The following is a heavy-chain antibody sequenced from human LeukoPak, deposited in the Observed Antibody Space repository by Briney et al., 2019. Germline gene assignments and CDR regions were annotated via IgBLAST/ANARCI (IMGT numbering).Heavy chain of an antibody. CDR3: ARGRSGYSSSPAGY. CDR2: ISSSGSTI. V-gene: IGHV3-11*04. Sequence: PGGSLRLSCAASGFTLSHYYMNWIRPAPGKGLGGVSYISSSGSTIYYADSVKGRFTISRDNAKNALYLQMNSLRAEDTAVYYCARGRSGYSSSPAGYWGQGTLVTVSS. CDR1: GFTLSHYY. D-gene: IGHD6-6*01. J-gene: IGHJ4*02.